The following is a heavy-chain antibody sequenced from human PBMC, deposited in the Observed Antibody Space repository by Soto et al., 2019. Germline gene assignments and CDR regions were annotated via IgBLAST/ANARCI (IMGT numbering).Heavy chain of an antibody. CDR2: ISSSSSYI. D-gene: IGHD3-22*01. V-gene: IGHV3-21*01. Sequence: EVQLVESGGGLVKPGGSLRLSSAASGFTFSSYSMNWVRQAPGKGLDWVSSISSSSSYIYYADSVKGRFTISRDNAKNSLYLQMNSLRAEDTAVYYCARAIYDSSGYYYGYFQHWGQGTLVTVSS. CDR3: ARAIYDSSGYYYGYFQH. J-gene: IGHJ1*01. CDR1: GFTFSSYS.